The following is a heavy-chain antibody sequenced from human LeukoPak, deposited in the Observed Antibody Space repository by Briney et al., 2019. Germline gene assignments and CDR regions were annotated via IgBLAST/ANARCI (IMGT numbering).Heavy chain of an antibody. D-gene: IGHD6-6*01. CDR3: ASPGQQLVSGAFDI. CDR2: INHSGST. CDR1: GGSFSGYY. V-gene: IGHV4-34*01. J-gene: IGHJ3*02. Sequence: SETLSLTCAVYGGSFSGYYWSWIRQPPGKGLEWIGEINHSGSTNYNPSLKSRVTISVDTSKNQFSLKLSSVTAADTAVYYCASPGQQLVSGAFDIWGQGTMVTVSS.